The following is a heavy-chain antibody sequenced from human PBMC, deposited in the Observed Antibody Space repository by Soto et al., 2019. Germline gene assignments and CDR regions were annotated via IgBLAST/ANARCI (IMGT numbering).Heavy chain of an antibody. V-gene: IGHV1-69*01. Sequence: QVQLVQSGAEVKKPGSSLKVSCKTSGVTFSTSGISWVRQGPGQGPEWMGGSIPLFGTPKYARKFQGRVSMTADESATTPYLELSGLSSDDTAIYYCARLRPSSCGCGNCYRRGSYVDSWGQGSQVVVSS. J-gene: IGHJ4*03. CDR2: SIPLFGTP. CDR3: ARLRPSSCGCGNCYRRGSYVDS. CDR1: GVTFSTSG. D-gene: IGHD2-21*01.